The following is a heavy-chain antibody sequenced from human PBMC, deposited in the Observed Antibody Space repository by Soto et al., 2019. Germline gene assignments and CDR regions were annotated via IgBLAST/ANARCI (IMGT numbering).Heavy chain of an antibody. Sequence: EVQVVESGGGLVKPGGSLRLSCVASGFIFSDYTMNWVRQAPGKGLEWVSLISSSSSYIYYADSVKGRFTVSRDNAKNSLFLQMNSLRAEDAAVYYCARVDHTTRIVSPGTGGDHWGQGTLVTVSS. CDR2: ISSSSSYI. D-gene: IGHD6-13*01. CDR3: ARVDHTTRIVSPGTGGDH. V-gene: IGHV3-21*01. J-gene: IGHJ4*02. CDR1: GFIFSDYT.